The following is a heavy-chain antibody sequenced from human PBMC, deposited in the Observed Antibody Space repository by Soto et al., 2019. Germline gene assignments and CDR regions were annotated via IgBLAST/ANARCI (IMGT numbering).Heavy chain of an antibody. CDR1: GGSISSGGYS. V-gene: IGHV4-30-2*01. D-gene: IGHD3-3*01. J-gene: IGHJ4*02. Sequence: PSETLSLTCAVSGGSISSGGYSWSWIRQPPGKGLEWIGYIYHSGSTYYNPSLKSRVTISVDRSKNQFSLKLSSVTAADTAVYYCARAPLIEYASWSGYYFDYWGQGTLVTVSS. CDR2: IYHSGST. CDR3: ARAPLIEYASWSGYYFDY.